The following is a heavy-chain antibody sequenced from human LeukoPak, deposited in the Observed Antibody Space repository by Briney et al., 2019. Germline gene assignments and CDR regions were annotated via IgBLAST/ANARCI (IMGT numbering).Heavy chain of an antibody. V-gene: IGHV5-51*01. CDR1: GSLFTHYW. CDR3: ARQSRDGSKTRGYYFDY. D-gene: IGHD3-10*01. CDR2: IYPADSDT. Sequence: GEPLQISAQASGSLFTHYWTGWVRPMPGKGLESMGMIYPADSDTQYSPSFQDQATSTADKSISTVYLQWSSLKPSDTAMYYCARQSRDGSKTRGYYFDYWGQGTLVTVSS. J-gene: IGHJ4*02.